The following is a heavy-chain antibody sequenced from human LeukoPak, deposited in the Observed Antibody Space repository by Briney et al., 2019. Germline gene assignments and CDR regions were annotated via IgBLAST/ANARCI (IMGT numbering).Heavy chain of an antibody. CDR2: ISSSSSYI. CDR3: ARDRAIFGVVTYYYYYGMDV. J-gene: IGHJ6*02. V-gene: IGHV3-21*01. CDR1: GFTFNSYA. Sequence: PGGSLRLSCAASGFTFNSYAMTWVRQAPGKGLEWVSSISSSSSYIYYADSVKGRFTISRDNAKNSLYLQMNSLRAEDTAVYYCARDRAIFGVVTYYYYYGMDVWGQGTTVTVSS. D-gene: IGHD3-3*01.